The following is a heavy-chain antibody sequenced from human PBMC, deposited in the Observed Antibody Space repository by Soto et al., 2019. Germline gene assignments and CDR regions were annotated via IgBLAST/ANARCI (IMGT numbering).Heavy chain of an antibody. CDR2: IWYDGSNK. CDR1: GFTFSDYG. D-gene: IGHD3-10*01. CDR3: ARVRGGIAARYYNLGMDV. Sequence: QVQLVESGGGVVQSGRSLRLSCAASGFTFSDYGMHWVRQAPGKGLEWLAVIWYDGSNKYYADSVKGRFTISRDNFKNTLHLQMNSLRADDTAGYYCARVRGGIAARYYNLGMDVWGQGTTVTVSS. J-gene: IGHJ6*02. V-gene: IGHV3-33*01.